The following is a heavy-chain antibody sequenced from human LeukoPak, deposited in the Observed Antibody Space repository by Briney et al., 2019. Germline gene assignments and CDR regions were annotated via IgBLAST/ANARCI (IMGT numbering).Heavy chain of an antibody. CDR1: GFTFSDYY. D-gene: IGHD3-10*01. Sequence: GSLRLSCAASGFTFSDYYMSWIRQPPGKGLEWIGQINHSGSTNSNPSLKSRVTISVDTSKNQFSLKLNSVTAADTAVYYCARVGASAFDIWGQGTMVTVSS. V-gene: IGHV4-34*01. J-gene: IGHJ3*02. CDR2: INHSGST. CDR3: ARVGASAFDI.